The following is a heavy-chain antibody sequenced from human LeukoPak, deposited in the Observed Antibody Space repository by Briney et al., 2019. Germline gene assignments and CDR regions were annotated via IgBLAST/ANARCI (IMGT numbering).Heavy chain of an antibody. CDR3: ARDDDILTGYPFDY. J-gene: IGHJ4*02. CDR1: GLTFSSYE. V-gene: IGHV3-21*01. CDR2: ISSSSSYI. D-gene: IGHD3-9*01. Sequence: PGGSLRLSCAASGLTFSSYEMNWVRQAPGKGLEWVSSISSSSSYIYYADSVKGRFTISRDNAKNSLYLQMNSLRAEDTAVYYCARDDDILTGYPFDYWGQGTLVTVSS.